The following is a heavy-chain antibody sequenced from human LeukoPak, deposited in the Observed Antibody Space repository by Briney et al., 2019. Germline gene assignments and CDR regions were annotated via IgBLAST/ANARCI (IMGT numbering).Heavy chain of an antibody. D-gene: IGHD6-19*01. CDR3: AKEAIAVAGPNYFDY. V-gene: IGHV3-30*18. J-gene: IGHJ4*02. CDR1: GFTFSSYG. Sequence: GWSLRLSCAASGFTFSSYGMHWLRQAPGKGLDWVAVIAHDGSIDYYADSVKGRFTISRDNAKNTLYLQMNSLRTEDTAMFYCAKEAIAVAGPNYFDYWGQGTLVTVSS. CDR2: IAHDGSID.